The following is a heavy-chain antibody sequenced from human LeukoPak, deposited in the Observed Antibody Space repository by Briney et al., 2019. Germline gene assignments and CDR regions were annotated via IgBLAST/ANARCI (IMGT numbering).Heavy chain of an antibody. CDR1: GFTVSSNY. D-gene: IGHD6-13*01. CDR2: IYSGGST. J-gene: IGHJ6*03. V-gene: IGHV3-66*01. Sequence: GGSLRLSCAASGFTVSSNYMSWVRQAPGKGLEWVSVIYSGGSTYYADSVKGRFTISRDNAKNSLYLQMNSLRAEDTAVYYCARDSSSWHYYYYYMDVWGKGTTVTVSS. CDR3: ARDSSSWHYYYYYMDV.